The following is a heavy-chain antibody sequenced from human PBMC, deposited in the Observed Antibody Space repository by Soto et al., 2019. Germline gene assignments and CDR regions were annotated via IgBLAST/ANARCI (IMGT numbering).Heavy chain of an antibody. CDR1: GGSISDNW. CDR3: ARHIAVSGTRGFDY. J-gene: IGHJ4*02. V-gene: IGHV4-4*02. Sequence: QVQLQESGPGLMQPSGTLSLTCAVSGGSISDNWWSWVRQPPGKGLEWIGEIYHTGNRHYNPSLEGRVTISVDKSKNHFSLNLNSVTAADTAVYYYARHIAVSGTRGFDYWGQGILVTVSS. CDR2: IYHTGNR. D-gene: IGHD6-19*01.